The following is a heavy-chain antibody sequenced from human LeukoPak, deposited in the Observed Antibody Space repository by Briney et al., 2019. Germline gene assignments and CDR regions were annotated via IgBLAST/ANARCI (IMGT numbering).Heavy chain of an antibody. CDR1: GFTLSSYA. Sequence: PGGSLRLSCAASGFTLSSYAMSWVRQAPGKGLEWVSSISASGGSTNYAYSVKGRFTISRDNSKNTVYLQMNSLRAEDTAVYYCAKVMKGSERLTMVRGVIIKTAGLYYMDVWGKGTTVTVSS. CDR3: AKVMKGSERLTMVRGVIIKTAGLYYMDV. CDR2: ISASGGST. D-gene: IGHD3-10*01. J-gene: IGHJ6*03. V-gene: IGHV3-23*01.